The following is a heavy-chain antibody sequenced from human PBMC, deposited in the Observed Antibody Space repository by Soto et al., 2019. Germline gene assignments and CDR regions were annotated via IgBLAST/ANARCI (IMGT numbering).Heavy chain of an antibody. D-gene: IGHD3-9*01. CDR2: ISGSGGST. CDR1: GFTFSSYA. J-gene: IGHJ6*02. Sequence: GGSLRLSCAASGFTFSSYAMSWVRQAPGKGLEWVSAISGSGGSTYYADSVKGRFTISRDNSKNTLYLQMNSLRAEDTAVYYCAKPLEVLRYFDWLYYGMDVWGQGTTVTVS. CDR3: AKPLEVLRYFDWLYYGMDV. V-gene: IGHV3-23*01.